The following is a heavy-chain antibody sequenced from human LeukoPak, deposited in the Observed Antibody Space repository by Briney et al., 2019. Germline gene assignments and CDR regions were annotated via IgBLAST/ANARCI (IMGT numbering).Heavy chain of an antibody. CDR1: GGSISSYY. Sequence: ETLSLTCTVSGGSISSYYWSWIRQPPGKGLEWIGYIYYSGSTNYNPSLKSRVTISVDTSKNQFSLKLSSVTAADTAVYYCARHDDFWSGYSTVYYGMDVWGQGTTVTVSS. J-gene: IGHJ6*02. CDR2: IYYSGST. CDR3: ARHDDFWSGYSTVYYGMDV. V-gene: IGHV4-59*08. D-gene: IGHD3-3*01.